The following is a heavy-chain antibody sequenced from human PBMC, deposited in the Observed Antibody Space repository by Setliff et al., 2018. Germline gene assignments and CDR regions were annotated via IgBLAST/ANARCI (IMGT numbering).Heavy chain of an antibody. Sequence: ASVKVSCKASGYTFTSYGISWVRQAPGQGLEWMGWISAYNGNTNYAQKLQGRVTLTRDTSLTTAYMELRSLTSDDTAVYYCATQTAAYYFDYWGQGALVTVSS. J-gene: IGHJ4*02. CDR1: GYTFTSYG. CDR2: ISAYNGNT. CDR3: ATQTAAYYFDY. D-gene: IGHD6-13*01. V-gene: IGHV1-18*01.